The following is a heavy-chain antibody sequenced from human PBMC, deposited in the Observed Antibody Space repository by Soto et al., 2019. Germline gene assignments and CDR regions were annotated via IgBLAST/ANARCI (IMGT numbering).Heavy chain of an antibody. D-gene: IGHD3-3*01. CDR1: GFIFSSYS. Sequence: GGSLRLSCAPSGFIFSSYSMNWVRQAPGKGLEWISYISSSSSTIYYADSVKGRFTTSRDNAKNSLYLQMNSLRDEDTAVYYCARRGPISGVVVGPSDFDYWGHGTLVTVSS. CDR2: ISSSSSTI. J-gene: IGHJ4*01. CDR3: ARRGPISGVVVGPSDFDY. V-gene: IGHV3-48*02.